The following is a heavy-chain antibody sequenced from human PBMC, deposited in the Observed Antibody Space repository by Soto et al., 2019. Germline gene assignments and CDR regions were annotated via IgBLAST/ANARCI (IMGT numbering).Heavy chain of an antibody. CDR3: AKDFQYYDILTGYSYSDAFDI. CDR1: GFTFGSYW. J-gene: IGHJ3*02. CDR2: IKWDASEK. Sequence: LRLSCAASGFTFGSYWMSWVRQAPGKGLEWLATIKWDASEKKYVDSVKGRFTMSRDNAKNSLYLQMNSLRAEDTAVYYCAKDFQYYDILTGYSYSDAFDIWGQGTMVT. D-gene: IGHD3-9*01. V-gene: IGHV3-7*03.